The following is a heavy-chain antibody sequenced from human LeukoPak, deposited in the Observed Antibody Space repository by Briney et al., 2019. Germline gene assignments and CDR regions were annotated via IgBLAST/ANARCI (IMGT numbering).Heavy chain of an antibody. Sequence: PGRSLRLSCAASGFTFSNYAMHWVRQAPGKGLEWVAVIWYDGSPKYYPDSVKDRFTISRDNSKNMLYLQMNSLRAEDTAVYYCAKWKYSNSGIDDYWGQGTLVTVSS. V-gene: IGHV3-33*06. D-gene: IGHD6-6*01. CDR1: GFTFSNYA. CDR2: IWYDGSPK. CDR3: AKWKYSNSGIDDY. J-gene: IGHJ4*02.